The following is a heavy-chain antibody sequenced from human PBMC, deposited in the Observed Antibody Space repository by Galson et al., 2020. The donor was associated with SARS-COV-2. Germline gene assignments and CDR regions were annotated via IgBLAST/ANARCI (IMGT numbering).Heavy chain of an antibody. CDR1: GFTFSKYG. D-gene: IGHD2-2*01. V-gene: IGHV3-23*01. CDR3: AKEGASVGVPYFDY. J-gene: IGHJ4*02. Sequence: GGSLRLSCVASGFTFSKYGMSWVRQAPGKGLEWVSGIPDNGGGTHYADSVKGRFTISRDNSKNTPYLQMNSLRAEDTAVYFCAKEGASVGVPYFDYWGQGVLVTVSS. CDR2: IPDNGGGT.